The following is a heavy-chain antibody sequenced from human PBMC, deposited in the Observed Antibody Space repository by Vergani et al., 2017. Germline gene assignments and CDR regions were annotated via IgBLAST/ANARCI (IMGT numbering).Heavy chain of an antibody. V-gene: IGHV3-30*18. D-gene: IGHD3-16*01. J-gene: IGHJ4*02. CDR1: GFTFSSYA. CDR2: IQFDGSKQ. Sequence: QVQLVESGGGVVQPGRSLRLSCAASGFTFSSYAMHWVRQAPGKGLEFVAFIQFDGSKQYYADSVKGRFTLSRDFSKNTLYLQMNSLRTDDTATYYCAKHFRGWGIDYWGQGTQVIVSS. CDR3: AKHFRGWGIDY.